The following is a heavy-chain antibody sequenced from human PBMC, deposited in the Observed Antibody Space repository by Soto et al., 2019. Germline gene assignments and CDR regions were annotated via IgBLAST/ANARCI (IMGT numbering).Heavy chain of an antibody. Sequence: SETLSLTCAVSGGSISSSNWWSWVRQPPGKGLEWIGEIYHSGSTNYNPSLKSRVTISVDKSKNQFSLKLSSVTAADTAVYYCASRGLTNYYYGMDVWGQGTTVTVSS. D-gene: IGHD3-10*01. V-gene: IGHV4-4*02. CDR3: ASRGLTNYYYGMDV. CDR2: IYHSGST. J-gene: IGHJ6*02. CDR1: GGSISSSNW.